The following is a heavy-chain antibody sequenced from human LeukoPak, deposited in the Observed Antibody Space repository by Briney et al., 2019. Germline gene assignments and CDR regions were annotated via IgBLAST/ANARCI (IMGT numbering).Heavy chain of an antibody. D-gene: IGHD3-22*01. CDR1: GGSISSYY. V-gene: IGHV4-4*07. CDR2: IYTSGST. J-gene: IGHJ4*02. CDR3: ARARYYYDSSGSHFDY. Sequence: SETLSLTCTVSGGSISSYYWSWIRQPAGKGLEWIGRIYTSGSTNYNPSLKSRVTMSVDTSKNQFSLKPSSVTAADTAVYYCARARYYYDSSGSHFDYWGQGTLVTVSS.